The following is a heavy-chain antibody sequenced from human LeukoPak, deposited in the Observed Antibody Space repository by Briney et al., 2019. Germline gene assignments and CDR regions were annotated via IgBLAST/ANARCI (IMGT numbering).Heavy chain of an antibody. V-gene: IGHV1-2*02. CDR3: AREGLRWFGELLSYYYYGMDV. J-gene: IGHJ6*02. CDR2: INPNSGGT. Sequence: ASVKVSCKASGYTFTGYYMHWVRQAPGQGLEWMGWINPNSGGTSYAQKFQGRVTMTRDTSISTAYMELSRLRSDDTAVYHCAREGLRWFGELLSYYYYGMDVWGQGTTVTVSS. D-gene: IGHD3-10*01. CDR1: GYTFTGYY.